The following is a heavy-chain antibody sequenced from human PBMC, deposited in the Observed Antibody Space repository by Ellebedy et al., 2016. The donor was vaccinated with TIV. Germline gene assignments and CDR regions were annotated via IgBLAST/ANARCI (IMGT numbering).Heavy chain of an antibody. CDR2: MNPNSGNT. CDR1: GGTFSSYA. J-gene: IGHJ4*02. CDR3: ARGRGGSGRQWRLSPYYFDY. V-gene: IGHV1-8*02. D-gene: IGHD3-10*01. Sequence: ASVKVSXXASGGTFSSYAISWVRQAPGQGLEWMGWMNPNSGNTGYAQKFQGRVTMTRNTSISTAYMELSSLRSEDTAVYYCARGRGGSGRQWRLSPYYFDYWGQGTLVTVSS.